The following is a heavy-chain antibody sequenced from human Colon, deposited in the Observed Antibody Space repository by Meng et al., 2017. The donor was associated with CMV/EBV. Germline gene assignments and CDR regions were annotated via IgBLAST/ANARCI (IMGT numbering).Heavy chain of an antibody. CDR3: AKDELNNRNDVLDYFYYGMDV. Sequence: GESLKISCTVSRFSFSDFWMNWVRQAPGKGLEWVAFIRYDGSNTYYSDSVRGRFTISRDSIKVYLQMNSLRTNDTGVYYCAKDELNNRNDVLDYFYYGMDVWGQGTTVTVSS. V-gene: IGHV3-30*02. J-gene: IGHJ6*02. D-gene: IGHD1-1*01. CDR2: IRYDGSNT. CDR1: RFSFSDFW.